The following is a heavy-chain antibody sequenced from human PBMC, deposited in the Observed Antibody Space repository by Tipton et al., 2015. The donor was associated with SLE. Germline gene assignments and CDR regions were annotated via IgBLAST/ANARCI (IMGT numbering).Heavy chain of an antibody. J-gene: IGHJ6*03. Sequence: TLSLTCSVSGDSISSYYWSWIRQSPGKGLEWIGYAYYSGSIGYNPSLKSRVTISLDTSKNQFSLKMRSVTAADTAVYYCASIGPIYYYYYYMDVWGKGTTVTVSS. V-gene: IGHV4-59*01. CDR2: AYYSGSI. CDR1: GDSISSYY. CDR3: ASIGPIYYYYYYMDV.